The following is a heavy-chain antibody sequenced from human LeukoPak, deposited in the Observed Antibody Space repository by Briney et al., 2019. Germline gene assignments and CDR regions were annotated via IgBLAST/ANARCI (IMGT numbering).Heavy chain of an antibody. D-gene: IGHD1-26*01. CDR1: GGSISSGGYY. V-gene: IGHV4-30-2*01. J-gene: IGHJ3*02. CDR2: IYHSGST. Sequence: PSQTLSLTCTVSGGSISSGGYYWSWIRQPPGKGLEWIGYIYHSGSTYYNPSLKSRVTISVDRSKNQFSLKLSSVTAADTAVYYCARAVGATLFYHAFDIWGQGTMVTVSS. CDR3: ARAVGATLFYHAFDI.